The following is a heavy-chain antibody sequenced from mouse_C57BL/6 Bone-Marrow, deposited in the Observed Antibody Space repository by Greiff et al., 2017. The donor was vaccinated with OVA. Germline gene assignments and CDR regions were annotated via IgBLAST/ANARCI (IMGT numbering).Heavy chain of an antibody. D-gene: IGHD2-2*01. Sequence: VQLQQSVAELVRPGASVKLSCTASGFNFKNTYMHWVKQRPEQGLEWIGRIDPANGSTKYAPKFQGKATITADTSSNTAYLQLSSLTSEDTASYYCAKGGYDKGYWGQGTTLTVSS. CDR2: IDPANGST. CDR1: GFNFKNTY. V-gene: IGHV14-3*01. J-gene: IGHJ2*01. CDR3: AKGGYDKGY.